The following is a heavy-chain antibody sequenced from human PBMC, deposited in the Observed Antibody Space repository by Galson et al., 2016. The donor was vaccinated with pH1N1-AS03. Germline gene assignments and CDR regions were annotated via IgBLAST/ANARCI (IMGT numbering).Heavy chain of an antibody. V-gene: IGHV3-30*04. CDR1: GFTFRNYA. Sequence: SLRLSCAASGFTFRNYAMHWVCQAPGKGLEWMTIISYDGSYKYYTDSVKGRFTISRDTSKNTLYLQMNSLRGEDTAVYYCARESFSRDVVDILGLGAYGLDVWGQGTTVTVSS. CDR3: ARESFSRDVVDILGLGAYGLDV. J-gene: IGHJ6*02. D-gene: IGHD5-12*01. CDR2: ISYDGSYK.